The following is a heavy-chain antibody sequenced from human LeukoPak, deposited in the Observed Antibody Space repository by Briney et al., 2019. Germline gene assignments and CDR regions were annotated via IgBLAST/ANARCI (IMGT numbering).Heavy chain of an antibody. CDR3: ARGVRAKLPVRVGPAATFYYYYGMDV. V-gene: IGHV1-8*01. J-gene: IGHJ6*02. CDR1: GYTFTSYD. D-gene: IGHD2-2*01. Sequence: ASVKVSCKASGYTFTSYDINWVRQATGQGLEWMVWMNPNSGNTGSAQKFQGRVTMTRNTSISTAYMELSSLRSEDTAVYYCARGVRAKLPVRVGPAATFYYYYGMDVWGQGTTVTVSS. CDR2: MNPNSGNT.